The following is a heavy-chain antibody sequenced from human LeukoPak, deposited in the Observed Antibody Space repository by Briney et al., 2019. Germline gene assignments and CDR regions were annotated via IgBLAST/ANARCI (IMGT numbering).Heavy chain of an antibody. D-gene: IGHD1-26*01. CDR1: RFTFSDYP. J-gene: IGHJ4*02. CDR3: ARRSGGTPDY. V-gene: IGHV3-23*01. Sequence: GGSLRLSCAASRFTFSDYPMTWARQAPGKGLEWVSAIGGDGRGTDYADSVKGRFTISRDNSKNTVYLQMNSLRLDDTALYYCARRSGGTPDYWGLGALVTVSS. CDR2: IGGDGRGT.